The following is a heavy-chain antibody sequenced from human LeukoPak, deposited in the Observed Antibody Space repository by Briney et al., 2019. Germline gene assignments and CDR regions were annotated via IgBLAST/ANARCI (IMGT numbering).Heavy chain of an antibody. J-gene: IGHJ3*02. CDR1: GYTFSSYG. Sequence: GRSLRLSCAASGYTFSSYGMHWVRQAPGKGLEWVAVIWYDGSNKYYADSVKGRFTISRDNSKNTLYLQMNSLRAEDTAVYYCAKVWAGADAFDIWGQGTMVTVST. CDR2: IWYDGSNK. V-gene: IGHV3-33*06. D-gene: IGHD3-10*01. CDR3: AKVWAGADAFDI.